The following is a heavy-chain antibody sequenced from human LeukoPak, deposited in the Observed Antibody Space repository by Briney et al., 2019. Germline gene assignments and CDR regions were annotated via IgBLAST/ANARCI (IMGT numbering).Heavy chain of an antibody. V-gene: IGHV3-48*03. Sequence: GGSLRLSCAASGFTFSSYEMNWVRQAPGKGLEWVSYISSSGSTIYYAESVKGRFTISRDNSKNSLYLQMNSLRAEDTAVYYCAELGITMIGGVWGKGTTVTISS. J-gene: IGHJ6*04. CDR3: AELGITMIGGV. CDR2: ISSSGSTI. D-gene: IGHD3-10*02. CDR1: GFTFSSYE.